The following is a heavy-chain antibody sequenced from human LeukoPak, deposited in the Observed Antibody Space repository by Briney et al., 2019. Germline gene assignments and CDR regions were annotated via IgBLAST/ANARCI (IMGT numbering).Heavy chain of an antibody. CDR2: ISPDGSEK. CDR1: AFIFSTYA. Sequence: GGSLRLSCAASAFIFSTYAKHWVRQAPGKGLEWVAVISPDGSEKYYADSVKGRFTISRDNSKNMVYLQMNSLRAEDTAVYYCGREGYSSGGGPFAFGGRETLAPVPS. D-gene: IGHD6-25*01. CDR3: GREGYSSGGGPFAF. J-gene: IGHJ4*02. V-gene: IGHV3-30*14.